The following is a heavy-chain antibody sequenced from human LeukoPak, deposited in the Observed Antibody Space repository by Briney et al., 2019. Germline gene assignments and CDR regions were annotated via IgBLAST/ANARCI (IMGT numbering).Heavy chain of an antibody. CDR1: GFTFSNAW. CDR3: TTDITIFGVVMVDY. Sequence: GGSLRLSCAASGFTFSNAWMSWVRQAPGKGLEWVGRIKSKTDGGTTDYAAPVKGRFTISRDDSKNTLYLQMNSLKTEDTAVYYCTTDITIFGVVMVDYWGQGTLVTVSS. J-gene: IGHJ4*02. CDR2: IKSKTDGGTT. V-gene: IGHV3-15*01. D-gene: IGHD3-3*01.